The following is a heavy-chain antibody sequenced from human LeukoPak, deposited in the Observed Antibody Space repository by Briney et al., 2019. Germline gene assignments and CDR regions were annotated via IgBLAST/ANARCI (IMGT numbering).Heavy chain of an antibody. Sequence: ASVKVSCKASGYTFTCYYMHWVRQAPGQRLEWMGWINPNGADTNYAQKFQGRVTVTRDTSISTAYMELSRLRSDDTALYYCARDFTGLLPPSYYFDYWGQGTLVTVSS. CDR1: GYTFTCYY. D-gene: IGHD2-15*01. V-gene: IGHV1-2*02. CDR3: ARDFTGLLPPSYYFDY. CDR2: INPNGADT. J-gene: IGHJ4*02.